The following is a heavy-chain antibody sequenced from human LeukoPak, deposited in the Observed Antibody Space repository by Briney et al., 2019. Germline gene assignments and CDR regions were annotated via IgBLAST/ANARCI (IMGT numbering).Heavy chain of an antibody. CDR2: IIPIFGTA. J-gene: IGHJ4*02. D-gene: IGHD2-2*01. CDR1: GGTFSSYA. Sequence: SVKVFCKASGGTFSSYAISWVRQAPGQGLEWMGGIIPIFGTANYAQKFQGRVTITADKSTSTAYMELSSLRSEDTAVYYCARVAPYCSSTSCYFNYWGQGTLVTVSS. CDR3: ARVAPYCSSTSCYFNY. V-gene: IGHV1-69*06.